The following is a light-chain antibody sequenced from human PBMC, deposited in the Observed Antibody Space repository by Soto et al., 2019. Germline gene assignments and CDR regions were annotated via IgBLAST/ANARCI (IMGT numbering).Light chain of an antibody. CDR2: AAS. CDR1: QSVGTN. J-gene: IGKJ1*01. V-gene: IGKV3-15*01. Sequence: EIVMTQSPATLSVSPGERATLSCRASQSVGTNLAWYQQKPGQAPRLLIYAASTRAAGISPRFSGGGSGTDFTLTISSLQSEDFAVSYCQQYNDWPRTFGQGTKVGIK. CDR3: QQYNDWPRT.